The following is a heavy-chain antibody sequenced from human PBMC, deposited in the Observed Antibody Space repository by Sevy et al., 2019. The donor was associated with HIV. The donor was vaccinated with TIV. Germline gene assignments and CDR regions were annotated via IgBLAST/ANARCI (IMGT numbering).Heavy chain of an antibody. J-gene: IGHJ6*03. Sequence: GGSLRLSCAASGFTFSDDYLDWVRQAPGKGLEWIGRIRNEPNSYTTEYAVSVKGRFTISRDDSKNSMYLEMNSLKTEDSAVYCCVRGPDCGGGGYHRVNPYCLDAWGKGATVTVSS. CDR2: IRNEPNSYTT. V-gene: IGHV3-72*01. CDR1: GFTFSDDY. CDR3: VRGPDCGGGGYHRVNPYCLDA. D-gene: IGHD2-21*01.